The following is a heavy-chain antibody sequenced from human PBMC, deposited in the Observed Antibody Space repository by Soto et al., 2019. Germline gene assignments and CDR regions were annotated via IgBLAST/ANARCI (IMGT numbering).Heavy chain of an antibody. J-gene: IGHJ4*02. CDR3: ATEIDGTTVTSLVY. V-gene: IGHV1-3*01. D-gene: IGHD4-17*01. CDR2: INADNGNT. Sequence: ASVKVSCKASGYTFSGSVMHWVRQAPGQRLEWMGWINADNGNTKYSQKFQGRVTITRDTSASTAYMELSSLRSEDTTVYYCATEIDGTTVTSLVYWGQGTLVTVSS. CDR1: GYTFSGSV.